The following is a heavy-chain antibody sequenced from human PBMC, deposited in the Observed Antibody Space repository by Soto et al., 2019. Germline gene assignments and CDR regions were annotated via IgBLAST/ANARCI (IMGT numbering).Heavy chain of an antibody. V-gene: IGHV4-59*01. CDR2: IYYSGST. J-gene: IGHJ6*02. Sequence: SETLSLTCTVSGGSISSYYWSWIRQPPGKGLEWFGYIYYSGSTNYNPSLKSRVTISVDTSKDQFSLKLSSVTAADTAVYYCARDHYGSGSYYNNYYYYYGMDVWGQGTTVTVS. CDR3: ARDHYGSGSYYNNYYYYYGMDV. CDR1: GGSISSYY. D-gene: IGHD3-10*01.